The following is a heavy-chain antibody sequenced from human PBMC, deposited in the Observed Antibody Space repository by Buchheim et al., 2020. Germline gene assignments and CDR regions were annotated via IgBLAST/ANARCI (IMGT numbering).Heavy chain of an antibody. Sequence: QVQLQQWGAGLLKPSETLSLTCAVYGGSFSGYYWSWIRQPPGKGLEWIGEINHSGSTNYNPSLKSRVTISVDTSKNQFSLKLSFVTAADTAVYYWARGAIVVVPAAIGGGNWFDPWGQGTL. D-gene: IGHD2-2*02. V-gene: IGHV4-34*01. J-gene: IGHJ5*02. CDR2: INHSGST. CDR1: GGSFSGYY. CDR3: ARGAIVVVPAAIGGGNWFDP.